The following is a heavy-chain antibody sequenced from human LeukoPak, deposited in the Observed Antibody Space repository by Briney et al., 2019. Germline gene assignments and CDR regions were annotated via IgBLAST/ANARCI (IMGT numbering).Heavy chain of an antibody. Sequence: GGSLRLSCAASGFTFSSYVMSWVRQAPGKGLEWVSAISGSGGSTYYADSVKGRFTISRDNSKNTLYLQMNSLRAEDTAVYYCARRRDGYNEHIDYWGQGTLVTVSS. CDR2: ISGSGGST. V-gene: IGHV3-23*01. CDR1: GFTFSSYV. D-gene: IGHD5-24*01. J-gene: IGHJ4*02. CDR3: ARRRDGYNEHIDY.